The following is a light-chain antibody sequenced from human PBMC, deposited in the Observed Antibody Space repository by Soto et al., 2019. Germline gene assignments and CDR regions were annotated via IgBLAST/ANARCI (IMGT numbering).Light chain of an antibody. Sequence: EIVLTQSPGTLSLSPGERATLSCRASQSVSAGHLAWYQQKPGQAPRLLIYGASSGATGIPDRFSGSGSGTDFTLTISRLEPEDFAVYFCQQYGSSPLTFGGGTKVDIK. J-gene: IGKJ4*01. CDR3: QQYGSSPLT. CDR2: GAS. V-gene: IGKV3-20*01. CDR1: QSVSAGH.